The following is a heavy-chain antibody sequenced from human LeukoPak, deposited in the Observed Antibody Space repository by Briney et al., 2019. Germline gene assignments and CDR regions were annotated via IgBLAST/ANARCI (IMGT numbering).Heavy chain of an antibody. CDR3: ARVYGLGSGWYGGFDY. D-gene: IGHD6-19*01. Sequence: GGSLRLSCAASGFTFSSYSMNWVRQAPGKGLEWGSSISSSSSYIYYADSVKGRFTISRDNAKNSLYLQMNSLRAEDTAVYYCARVYGLGSGWYGGFDYWGQGTLVTVSS. CDR1: GFTFSSYS. J-gene: IGHJ4*02. CDR2: ISSSSSYI. V-gene: IGHV3-21*04.